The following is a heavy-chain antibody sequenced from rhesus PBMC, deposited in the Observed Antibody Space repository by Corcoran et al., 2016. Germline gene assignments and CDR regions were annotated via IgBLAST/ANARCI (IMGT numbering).Heavy chain of an antibody. Sequence: QVQLQESGPGLVKPSETLPLTCPVSGASISSNYWSWILLPPRKGSECIGSFYGGRGSTSYNPALKSRVTISKDTSKNQFSLKLSSVTAADTAVYYCARGHCSGIYCYGNYFDYWGQGVLVTVSS. J-gene: IGHJ4*01. CDR1: GASISSNY. CDR3: ARGHCSGIYCYGNYFDY. D-gene: IGHD2-27*01. V-gene: IGHV4S6*01. CDR2: FYGGRGST.